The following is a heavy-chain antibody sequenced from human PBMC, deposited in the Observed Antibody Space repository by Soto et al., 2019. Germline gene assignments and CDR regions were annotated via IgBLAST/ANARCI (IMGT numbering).Heavy chain of an antibody. CDR2: IWYDGSNK. J-gene: IGHJ4*02. Sequence: QVQLVESGGGVVQPGRSLRLSCAASGFTFSSYGMHWVRQAPGKGLEWVAIIWYDGSNKIFADSVKGRFTISRDNSKNTLYLQMNSLRAEDTAVYYCARDGVAGTAHYFGYWGQGTLVTVSS. CDR3: ARDGVAGTAHYFGY. CDR1: GFTFSSYG. V-gene: IGHV3-33*01. D-gene: IGHD6-19*01.